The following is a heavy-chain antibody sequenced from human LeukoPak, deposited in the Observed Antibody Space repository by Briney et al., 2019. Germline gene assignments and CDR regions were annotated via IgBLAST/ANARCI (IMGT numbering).Heavy chain of an antibody. CDR1: GASVSTYS. V-gene: IGHV4-59*08. CDR2: IFYSGSA. J-gene: IGHJ6*02. CDR3: ARGGRQADPQGYYYYTMDV. D-gene: IGHD3-16*01. Sequence: KTSETLSLTCTVSGASVSTYSWTWIRQPPGKGLEWIAYIFYSGSAIYNPSLKSRVTISVDTSMNQFSLKMNSVTAADTAVYYCARGGRQADPQGYYYYTMDVWGQGTTVTVSS.